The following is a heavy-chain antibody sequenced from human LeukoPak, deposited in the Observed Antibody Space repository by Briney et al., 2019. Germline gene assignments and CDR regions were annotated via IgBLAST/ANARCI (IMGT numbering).Heavy chain of an antibody. CDR3: ARGRLYCSSTSCSPPFFDY. D-gene: IGHD2-2*01. Sequence: GSVKVSCKASGYTFTGYYMHWVRQAPGQGLEWMGWINPNSGGTNYAQKFQGRVTMTRDTSISTAYMELSRLRSDDTAVYYCARGRLYCSSTSCSPPFFDYWGQGTLVTVSS. CDR2: INPNSGGT. J-gene: IGHJ4*02. V-gene: IGHV1-2*02. CDR1: GYTFTGYY.